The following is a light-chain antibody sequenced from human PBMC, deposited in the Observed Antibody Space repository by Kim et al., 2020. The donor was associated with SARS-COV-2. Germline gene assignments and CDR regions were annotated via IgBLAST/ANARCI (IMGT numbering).Light chain of an antibody. J-gene: IGKJ2*01. Sequence: DIQMTQSPSTLSASVGDRVTITCRASQTISSWLAWYQQIPGRAPQLLIYDASSLESGVPSRFSGSGSGTEFTLTISSLQPDDFATYYCQQYNSYPYTFGQGTKLEI. CDR1: QTISSW. CDR3: QQYNSYPYT. V-gene: IGKV1-5*01. CDR2: DAS.